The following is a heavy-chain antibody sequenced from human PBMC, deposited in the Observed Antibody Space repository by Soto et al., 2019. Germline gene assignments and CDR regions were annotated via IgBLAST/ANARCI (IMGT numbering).Heavy chain of an antibody. CDR1: GVSISSNYY. D-gene: IGHD6-19*01. CDR2: ISYIWSV. CDR3: VRSFGWYAIDY. Sequence: QVLLQESGPGLVQPSGTLSLSFAFSGVSISSNYYWGWVRQPPGKGLEWLGDISYIWSVNYGPSLMSRAVASMHGSENHFSLELNSVTAAGSAVDYCVRSFGWYAIDYWGQGTLVIVSS. J-gene: IGHJ4*02. V-gene: IGHV4-4*02.